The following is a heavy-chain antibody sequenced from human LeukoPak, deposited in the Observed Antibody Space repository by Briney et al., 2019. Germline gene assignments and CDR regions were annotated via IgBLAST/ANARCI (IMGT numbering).Heavy chain of an antibody. CDR2: IYYSGGT. Sequence: SETLSLTCTVSGGSISSSSYYWGWIRQPPGKGLEWIGSIYYSGGTYYNPSLKSRVTISVDTSKNQFSLKLSSVTAADTAVYYCARDKSTFDYWGQGTLVTVSS. V-gene: IGHV4-39*01. CDR3: ARDKSTFDY. J-gene: IGHJ4*02. CDR1: GGSISSSSYY.